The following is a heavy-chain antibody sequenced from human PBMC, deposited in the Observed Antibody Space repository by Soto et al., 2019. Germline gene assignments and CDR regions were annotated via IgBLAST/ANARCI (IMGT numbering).Heavy chain of an antibody. CDR2: IKSKTDGGAT. Sequence: GGSLRLSCAASGFTFSNAWMSWVRQAPGKGLEWVGRIKSKTDGGATDYAAPVKGRFTISRDDSKNTLYQQMNSLKTEDTAVYYCTTDLTPGYSSGWYAFDIWGQGTMVTVSS. V-gene: IGHV3-15*01. CDR3: TTDLTPGYSSGWYAFDI. J-gene: IGHJ3*02. D-gene: IGHD6-19*01. CDR1: GFTFSNAW.